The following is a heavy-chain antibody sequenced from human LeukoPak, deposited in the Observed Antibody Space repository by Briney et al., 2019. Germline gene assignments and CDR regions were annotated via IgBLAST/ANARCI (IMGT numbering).Heavy chain of an antibody. CDR2: INAYNDNT. CDR3: ARGVLVRGVIITGQYYFDY. D-gene: IGHD3-10*01. J-gene: IGHJ4*02. CDR1: DYTFTSYG. V-gene: IGHV1-18*01. Sequence: ASVKVSCKASDYTFTSYGFSWVRQAPGQGLEWMGWINAYNDNTNYAQKLQGRVTMTTDTSTSTAYMELRSLRSDDTAVYYCARGVLVRGVIITGQYYFDYWGQGTLVTVSS.